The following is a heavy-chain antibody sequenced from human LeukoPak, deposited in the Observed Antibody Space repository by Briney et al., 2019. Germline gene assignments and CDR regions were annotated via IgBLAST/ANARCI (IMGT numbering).Heavy chain of an antibody. D-gene: IGHD3-10*01. V-gene: IGHV1-46*01. J-gene: IGHJ4*02. CDR3: ARTLYGSGSYYNDY. Sequence: RASVKVSCKASGYTFTSYHMHWVRQAPGQGLEWMGIINPSGGTTNYAQKLQGRVTMTTDTSTSTAYMELRSLRSDDTAVYYCARTLYGSGSYYNDYWGQGTLVTVSS. CDR2: INPSGGTT. CDR1: GYTFTSYH.